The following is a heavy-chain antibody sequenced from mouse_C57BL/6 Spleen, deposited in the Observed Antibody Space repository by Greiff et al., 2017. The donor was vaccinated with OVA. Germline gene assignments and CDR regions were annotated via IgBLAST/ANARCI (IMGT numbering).Heavy chain of an antibody. CDR1: GYTFTSYW. V-gene: IGHV1-50*01. J-gene: IGHJ2*01. CDR3: ARWPY. Sequence: VKQSCKASGYTFTSYWMQWVNQRPGQGLEWIGEIDPSDSYTNSNQKFKGKATLTVDTSSSTAYMQLSSLTSEDSAVYYCARWPYWGQGTTLTVSS. CDR2: IDPSDSYT.